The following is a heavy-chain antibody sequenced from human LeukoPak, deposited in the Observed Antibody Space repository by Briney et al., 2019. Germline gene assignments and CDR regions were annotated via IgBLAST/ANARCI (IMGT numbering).Heavy chain of an antibody. V-gene: IGHV3-15*01. Sequence: GGSLRLSCAASGFTFSNAWMSWVRQAPGKGLEWVGRIKSKTDGGTTDYAAPVKGRFTISRDDSKNTLYLQMNSLKTEDTAVYYCTTEMHCGGDCSTDYWGQGTLVTVSS. CDR3: TTEMHCGGDCSTDY. D-gene: IGHD2-21*02. CDR2: IKSKTDGGTT. CDR1: GFTFSNAW. J-gene: IGHJ4*02.